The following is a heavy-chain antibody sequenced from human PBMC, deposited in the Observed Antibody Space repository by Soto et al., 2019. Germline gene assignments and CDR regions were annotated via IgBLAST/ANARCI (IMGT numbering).Heavy chain of an antibody. CDR1: GGSISSYY. V-gene: IGHV4-59*08. D-gene: IGHD3-10*01. CDR3: ARKGFGPLHGLVDV. CDR2: VHHSWGS. Sequence: QVQLQESGPGLVKPSETLSLSCTVSGGSISSYYWSWFRQSPGKRMEWIGYVHHSWGSSYNPSLQSRGAISLDTSKRQFSLKVTSVTATDTAVYYCARKGFGPLHGLVDVWGEGTTVTVSS. J-gene: IGHJ6*04.